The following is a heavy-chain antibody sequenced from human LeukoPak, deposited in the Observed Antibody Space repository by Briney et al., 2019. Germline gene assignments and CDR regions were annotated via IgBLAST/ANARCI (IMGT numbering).Heavy chain of an antibody. D-gene: IGHD4-17*01. CDR3: ARDTASTVTTLNWFDP. J-gene: IGHJ5*02. V-gene: IGHV4-4*02. CDR2: IYHSGST. CDR1: GGSISSSNW. Sequence: PSGTLSLTCAVSGGSISSSNWWSWVRQPPGKGLEWIGEIYHSGSTNYNPSLKSRVTISVDKSKNQFSLKLSSVTAADTAVYYCARDTASTVTTLNWFDPWGRGTLVTVSS.